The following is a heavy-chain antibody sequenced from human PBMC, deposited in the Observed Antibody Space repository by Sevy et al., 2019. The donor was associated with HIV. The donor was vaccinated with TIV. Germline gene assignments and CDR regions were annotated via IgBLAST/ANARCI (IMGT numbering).Heavy chain of an antibody. CDR3: AREFRIAVAGTYYYYYGMDV. CDR2: ISSSSSTI. V-gene: IGHV3-48*02. Sequence: GGSLRLSCVASGFSFSRYWMTWVRQAPGKGLEWVSYISSSSSTIYYADSVKGRFTISRDNAKNSLYLQMNSLRDEDTAVYYCAREFRIAVAGTYYYYYGMDVWGQGTTVTVSS. CDR1: GFSFSRYW. J-gene: IGHJ6*02. D-gene: IGHD6-19*01.